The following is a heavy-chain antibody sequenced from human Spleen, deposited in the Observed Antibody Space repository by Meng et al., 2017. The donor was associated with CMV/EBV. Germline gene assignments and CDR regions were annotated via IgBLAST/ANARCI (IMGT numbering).Heavy chain of an antibody. J-gene: IGHJ3*02. CDR1: GFTFSGYS. CDR3: ARVDHLDAFDI. D-gene: IGHD2-2*03. V-gene: IGHV3-21*01. Sequence: GGSLRLSCVASGFTFSGYSMNWVRQTPGKGLEWVSSITSRSSNTYYSDSVKGRFTISRDNAKNSLYLQMNSLRAEDTAVYYCARVDHLDAFDIWGQGTMVTVSS. CDR2: ITSRSSNT.